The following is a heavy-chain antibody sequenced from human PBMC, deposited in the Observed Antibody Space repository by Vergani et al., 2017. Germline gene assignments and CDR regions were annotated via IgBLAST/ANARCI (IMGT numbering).Heavy chain of an antibody. CDR2: ISAYNGNT. CDR1: GYTFTSYG. J-gene: IGHJ4*02. V-gene: IGHV1-18*01. D-gene: IGHD3-3*01. Sequence: QVQLVQSGAEVKKPGASVKVSCKASGYTFTSYGISWVRQAPGQGLEWMGWISAYNGNTNYAQKLQGRVTMTTDTSTSTAYIELRSLRSDDTAVYYCARDRIITIFGVVIIPGDYWGQGTLVTVSS. CDR3: ARDRIITIFGVVIIPGDY.